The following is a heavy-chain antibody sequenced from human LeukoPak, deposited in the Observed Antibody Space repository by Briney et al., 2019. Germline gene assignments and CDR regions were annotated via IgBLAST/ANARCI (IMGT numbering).Heavy chain of an antibody. CDR2: ISWDGGST. D-gene: IGHD6-13*01. V-gene: IGHV3-43D*03. Sequence: GGSLRLSCAASGFTFDDYAMHWVRQAPGKGLEWVSLISWDGGSTYYADSVKGRFTISRDNSKNSLYLQMNSLRAEDTALYYCAKESRAAAGIIDYWGQGTLVTVSS. J-gene: IGHJ4*02. CDR1: GFTFDDYA. CDR3: AKESRAAAGIIDY.